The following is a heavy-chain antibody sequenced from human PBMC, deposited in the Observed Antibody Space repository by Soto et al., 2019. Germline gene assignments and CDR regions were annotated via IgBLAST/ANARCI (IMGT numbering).Heavy chain of an antibody. CDR2: ISSSGSTI. Sequence: GGSLRLSCAASGFTFNDYYMNWIRQAPGKGLEWVSFISSSGSTIYYADSVKGRFTISRDNVENSLYLQMNSLRAEDTAVYYCAREVEVGGFHPIYYGMDVWGQGTTVTVSS. CDR1: GFTFNDYY. CDR3: AREVEVGGFHPIYYGMDV. J-gene: IGHJ6*02. V-gene: IGHV3-11*01. D-gene: IGHD2-15*01.